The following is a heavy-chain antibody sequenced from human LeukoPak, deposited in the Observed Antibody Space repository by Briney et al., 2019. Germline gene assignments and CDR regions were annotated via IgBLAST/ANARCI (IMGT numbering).Heavy chain of an antibody. D-gene: IGHD6-6*01. J-gene: IGHJ6*03. V-gene: IGHV1-69*05. Sequence: ASVKVSCKASGGTFSSYAISWVRQAPGQGLEWMGGIIPIFGTANYAQKFQGRVTITTDESTSTAYMELSSLRSEDTAVYYCARPVGASSIAARHHYYYMDVWGKGTTVTVSS. CDR2: IIPIFGTA. CDR3: ARPVGASSIAARHHYYYMDV. CDR1: GGTFSSYA.